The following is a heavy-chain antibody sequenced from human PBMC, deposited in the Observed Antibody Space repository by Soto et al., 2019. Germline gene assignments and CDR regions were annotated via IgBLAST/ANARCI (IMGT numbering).Heavy chain of an antibody. V-gene: IGHV3-7*03. CDR2: IKQDGSEK. CDR1: RFTFSSYW. D-gene: IGHD4-17*01. J-gene: IGHJ3*02. CDR3: AKMTTVGAFDI. Sequence: PGGSLRLSCAASRFTFSSYWMAWVRQAPGKGLEWVANIKQDGSEKLYVDSVKGRFTISRDNAQKSLYLQMNSLRAEDTAVYYCAKMTTVGAFDIWGQGTMVTVSS.